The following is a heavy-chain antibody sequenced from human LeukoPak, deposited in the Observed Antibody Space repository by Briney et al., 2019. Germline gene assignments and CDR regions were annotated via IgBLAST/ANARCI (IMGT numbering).Heavy chain of an antibody. V-gene: IGHV3-74*01. CDR1: GFTFRTYW. D-gene: IGHD3-10*01. CDR2: INSDGSTT. CDR3: ARAGNYYFEY. J-gene: IGHJ4*02. Sequence: PGGSLRLSCAASGFTFRTYWMHWVRQPPGQGLVWVSRINSDGSTTNYADSVKGRFTVSRDNAQNTLYLQMSSLRAEDTAVYYCARAGNYYFEYWGQGALVTVSS.